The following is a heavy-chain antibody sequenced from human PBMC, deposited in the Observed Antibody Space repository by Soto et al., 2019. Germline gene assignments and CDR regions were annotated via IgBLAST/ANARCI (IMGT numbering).Heavy chain of an antibody. CDR3: ARSYCGDDCALDH. CDR2: ITSSGGNA. V-gene: IGHV3-11*04. CDR1: GFSFKDYY. J-gene: IGHJ4*02. Sequence: GGSLRLSCAASGFSFKDYYMTWMRQTPEKGLEWISTITSSGGNAYYAASVKGRVTISRDNAHNSLYVQMNSLRAEDTAVYYCARSYCGDDCALDHWGQGTLVTVSS. D-gene: IGHD2-21*02.